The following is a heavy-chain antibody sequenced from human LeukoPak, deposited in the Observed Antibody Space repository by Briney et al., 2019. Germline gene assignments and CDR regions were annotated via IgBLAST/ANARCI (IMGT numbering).Heavy chain of an antibody. J-gene: IGHJ4*02. V-gene: IGHV4-4*07. CDR3: ARESYSSSYLFDF. Sequence: SETLSLTCTVSGGSISSYYWSWIRQPAGKGLEWIGRIYTSGSTNYNPSLKSRVTMSVDTSKNQISLKVNSVTAADTAVYYCARESYSSSYLFDFWGQGTLVAVSS. CDR2: IYTSGST. D-gene: IGHD6-6*01. CDR1: GGSISSYY.